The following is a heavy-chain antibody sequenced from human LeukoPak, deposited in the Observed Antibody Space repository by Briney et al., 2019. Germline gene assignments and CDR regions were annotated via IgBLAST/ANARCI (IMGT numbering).Heavy chain of an antibody. V-gene: IGHV4-34*01. CDR3: ARTTYYYDSSGYTDAFDI. CDR1: GGSFSGYY. CDR2: INHSGSA. Sequence: SETLSLTCAVYGGSFSGYYWSWIRQPPGKGLEWIGEINHSGSAKYNPSLKSRVTISVDTSKNQFPLKLSSVTAADTAVYYCARTTYYYDSSGYTDAFDIWGQGTMVTVSS. D-gene: IGHD3-22*01. J-gene: IGHJ3*02.